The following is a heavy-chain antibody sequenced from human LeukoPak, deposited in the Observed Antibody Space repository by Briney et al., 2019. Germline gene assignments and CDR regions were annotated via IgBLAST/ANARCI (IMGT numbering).Heavy chain of an antibody. Sequence: GGSQRLSCAASGISFRDYYMSWIRQAPGKGLEWVSYISGSGSTTHYADSVQGRFTISRDNAKNALYLQMNSLRAEDTAVYYCASVHYYALDYWGQGTLVTVSS. J-gene: IGHJ4*02. CDR3: ASVHYYALDY. CDR2: ISGSGSTT. CDR1: GISFRDYY. D-gene: IGHD3-10*01. V-gene: IGHV3-11*01.